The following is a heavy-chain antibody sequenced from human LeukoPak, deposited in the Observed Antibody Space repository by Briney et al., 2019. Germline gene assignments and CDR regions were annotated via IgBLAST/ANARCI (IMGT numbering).Heavy chain of an antibody. V-gene: IGHV1-18*01. J-gene: IGHJ6*03. CDR1: GYTFTSYG. Sequence: GASVKVSCRASGYTFTSYGISWVRQAPGQGLEWMGWISAYNGNTNYAQKLQGRVTMTTDTSTSTAYMELRSLRSDDTAVYYCARGQLLANYYYYMDVWGKGTTVTISS. CDR3: ARGQLLANYYYYMDV. D-gene: IGHD2-2*01. CDR2: ISAYNGNT.